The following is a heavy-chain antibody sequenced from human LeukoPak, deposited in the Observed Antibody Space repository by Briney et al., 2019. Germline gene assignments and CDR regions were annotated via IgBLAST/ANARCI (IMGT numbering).Heavy chain of an antibody. Sequence: GGSLRLSCAASGFTFSTYAMHWVRQAPGKGLEYVSAISSNGGSTYYANSVKGRFTISRDNSKNTLYLQMGSLRAEDMAVYYCARDRGPYVAIGNNWLDPWGQGTLVTVSS. CDR2: ISSNGGST. D-gene: IGHD3-10*02. CDR1: GFTFSTYA. V-gene: IGHV3-64*01. J-gene: IGHJ5*02. CDR3: ARDRGPYVAIGNNWLDP.